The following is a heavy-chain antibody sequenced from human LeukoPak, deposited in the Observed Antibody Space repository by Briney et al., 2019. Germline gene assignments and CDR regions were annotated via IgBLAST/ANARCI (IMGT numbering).Heavy chain of an antibody. CDR2: INLDGSEK. CDR3: ARGITSGPRRYDVRNFDY. CDR1: GFIFSTSW. V-gene: IGHV3-7*01. D-gene: IGHD5-12*01. Sequence: GGSLRLSYTASGFIFSTSWMTWVRQAPGKGLEWVANINLDGSEKYYVDSVKGRFTISRDNAKNSLYLQMNSLRAEDTAVYYCARGITSGPRRYDVRNFDYWGQGTLVTVSS. J-gene: IGHJ4*02.